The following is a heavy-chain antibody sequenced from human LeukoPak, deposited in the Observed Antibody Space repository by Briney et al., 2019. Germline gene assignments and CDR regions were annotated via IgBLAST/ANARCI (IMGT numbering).Heavy chain of an antibody. D-gene: IGHD6-19*01. CDR2: INHSGST. V-gene: IGHV4-34*01. J-gene: IGHJ6*03. Sequence: PSETLSLTCAVYGGSFSGYYWSWIRQPPGKGLEWIGEINHSGSTNYNPSLKSRVTISVDTYKNQFSLKLSSVTAADTAVYYCAKPAVAGTNHYYYYMDVWGKGTTVTISS. CDR1: GGSFSGYY. CDR3: AKPAVAGTNHYYYYMDV.